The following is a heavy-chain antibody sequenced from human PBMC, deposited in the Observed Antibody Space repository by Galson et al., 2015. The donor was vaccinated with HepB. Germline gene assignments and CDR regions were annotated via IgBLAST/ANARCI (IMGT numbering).Heavy chain of an antibody. V-gene: IGHV1-69*02. CDR1: GGTFSSYT. D-gene: IGHD5-18*01. CDR3: ARALRGELWLPDY. CDR2: IIPILGIA. Sequence: SVKVSCKASGGTFSSYTISWVRQAPGQGLEWMGRIIPILGIANYAQKFQGRVTITADKSTSTAYMELSSLRSEDTAMYYCARALRGELWLPDYWGQGTLVTVSS. J-gene: IGHJ4*02.